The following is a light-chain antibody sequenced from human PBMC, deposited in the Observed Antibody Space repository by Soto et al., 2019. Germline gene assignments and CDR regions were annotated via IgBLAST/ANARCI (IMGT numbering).Light chain of an antibody. CDR2: DAS. V-gene: IGKV1-5*01. J-gene: IGKJ1*01. CDR1: QSISSW. Sequence: DIQMTQSPCSVSASVGDRVTITCRASQSISSWLAWYQQKPGKAPKLLIYDASSLESGVPSRFSGSGSGTEFTLTISSLQPDDFATYYCQQYNSYSWTFGQGTKVDIK. CDR3: QQYNSYSWT.